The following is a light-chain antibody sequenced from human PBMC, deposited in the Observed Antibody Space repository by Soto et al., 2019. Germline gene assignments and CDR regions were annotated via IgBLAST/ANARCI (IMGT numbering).Light chain of an antibody. Sequence: QSALTQPASVSGSPGQSIAISCTGTSSDVGIYNLVSWYQQHPGKAPKLIIYEVSKRPSGVSDRFSGSKSGSTASLTISGLQAEDEADYYCYSYAGENTYYVFGTGTKLTVL. CDR2: EVS. CDR1: SSDVGIYNL. CDR3: YSYAGENTYYV. J-gene: IGLJ1*01. V-gene: IGLV2-23*02.